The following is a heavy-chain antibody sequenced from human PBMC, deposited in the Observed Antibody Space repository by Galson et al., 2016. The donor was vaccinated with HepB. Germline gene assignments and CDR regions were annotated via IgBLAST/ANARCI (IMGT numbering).Heavy chain of an antibody. V-gene: IGHV3-48*02. D-gene: IGHD6-19*01. CDR1: GFTFSSYS. Sequence: SLRLFCAASGFTFSSYSMNWVRQAPGKGLEWVPYINSSSTIYSADPVKGRFTISRDNPKNSLYLQMNSLRDEETAVYYCARAGHSSGWYPFNFWWFDPWGQGTLVTVSS. CDR3: ARAGHSSGWYPFNFWWFDP. CDR2: INSSSTI. J-gene: IGHJ5*02.